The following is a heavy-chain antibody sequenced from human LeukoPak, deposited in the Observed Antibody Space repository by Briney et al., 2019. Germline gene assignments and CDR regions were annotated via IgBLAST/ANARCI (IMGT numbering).Heavy chain of an antibody. D-gene: IGHD1-26*01. Sequence: ASVKVSCKASGGTFSSYAISWVRQAPGQGLEWMGRIIPILGIANYAQKFQGRVTITADKSTSTAYMELSSLRSEDTAVYYCARDWSGSPSPLYYGMDVWGQGTTVTVSS. CDR2: IIPILGIA. J-gene: IGHJ6*02. V-gene: IGHV1-69*04. CDR1: GGTFSSYA. CDR3: ARDWSGSPSPLYYGMDV.